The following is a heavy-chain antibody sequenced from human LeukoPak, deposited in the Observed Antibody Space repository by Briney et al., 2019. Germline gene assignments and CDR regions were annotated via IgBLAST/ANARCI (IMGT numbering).Heavy chain of an antibody. CDR3: ASHRGYSYGYNY. J-gene: IGHJ4*02. CDR2: IYYSGST. CDR1: GGSISNSSYY. Sequence: KASETLSLTCTVSGGSISNSSYYWGWIRQPPGKGLEWIGSIYYSGSTYYNPSLKSRVTISVDTSKNQFSLKLSSVTAADTAVYYCASHRGYSYGYNYWGQGTLVTVSS. D-gene: IGHD5-18*01. V-gene: IGHV4-39*01.